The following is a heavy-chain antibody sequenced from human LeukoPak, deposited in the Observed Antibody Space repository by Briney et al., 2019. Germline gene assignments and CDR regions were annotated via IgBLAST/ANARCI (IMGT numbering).Heavy chain of an antibody. V-gene: IGHV4-59*01. J-gene: IGHJ4*02. CDR1: GGSISSYY. D-gene: IGHD6-25*01. CDR3: ARARYSSAPFDY. CDR2: IYYSGST. Sequence: SQTLSLTCTVSGGSISSYYWSWIRQPPGKGLEWIGYIYYSGSTNYNPSLKSRVTIPVVTSKNQFSLKLSSVTAADTAVYYCARARYSSAPFDYWGQGTLTTVSS.